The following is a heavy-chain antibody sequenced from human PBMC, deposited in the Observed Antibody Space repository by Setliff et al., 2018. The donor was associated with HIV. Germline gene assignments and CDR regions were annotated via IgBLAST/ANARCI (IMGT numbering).Heavy chain of an antibody. V-gene: IGHV1-46*01. CDR2: INPSGGST. CDR1: GYTFTGYY. Sequence: ASVKVSCKASGYTFTGYYMHWVRQAPGQGLEWMGIINPSGGSTSYAQKFQGRVTMTRDTSTSRAYMELRSLRSDDTAMYFCARLGSGWSDSYYYAMDIWGQGTTVTVSS. J-gene: IGHJ6*02. CDR3: ARLGSGWSDSYYYAMDI. D-gene: IGHD6-19*01.